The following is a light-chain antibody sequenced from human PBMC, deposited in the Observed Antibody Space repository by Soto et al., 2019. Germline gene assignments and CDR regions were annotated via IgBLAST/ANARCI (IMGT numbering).Light chain of an antibody. CDR3: QSYDSSLSAVV. CDR1: SSNIGTGFD. J-gene: IGLJ2*01. V-gene: IGLV1-40*01. Sequence: QSALTQPPSVSGAPGQRVTISCTGSSSNIGTGFDVHWYQQLPGTAPKLLIFDNTNRPSGVPDRFSGSQSGTSASLAITGLQAEDEADYYCQSYDSSLSAVVFGGGTQLTVL. CDR2: DNT.